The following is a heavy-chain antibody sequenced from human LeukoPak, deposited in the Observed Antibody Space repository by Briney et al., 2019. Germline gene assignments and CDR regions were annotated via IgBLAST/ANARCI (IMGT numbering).Heavy chain of an antibody. Sequence: SETLSLTCTVSGGSISSGSYYWTWIRQPAGKGLEWIGRMYTSGSTNYNPSLKSRVTISVDTSKNQFSLKLSSVTAADTAVYYCARDSPYYYGSGSATYYMDVWGKGTTVTISS. V-gene: IGHV4-61*02. CDR2: MYTSGST. D-gene: IGHD3-10*01. CDR3: ARDSPYYYGSGSATYYMDV. CDR1: GGSISSGSYY. J-gene: IGHJ6*03.